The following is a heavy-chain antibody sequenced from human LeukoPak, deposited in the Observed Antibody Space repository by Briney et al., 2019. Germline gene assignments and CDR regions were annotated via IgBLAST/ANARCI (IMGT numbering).Heavy chain of an antibody. V-gene: IGHV3-23*01. J-gene: IGHJ1*01. CDR1: GFTFSSYA. D-gene: IGHD6-19*01. Sequence: GGSLRLSCAASGFTFSSYAVSWVRQAPGKGLEWVSAISGSGGSTYYADSVKGRFTISRDNSKNTLYLQMNSLRAEDTAVYYCANHQRYSSGWYVGFQHWGQGTLVTVSS. CDR3: ANHQRYSSGWYVGFQH. CDR2: ISGSGGST.